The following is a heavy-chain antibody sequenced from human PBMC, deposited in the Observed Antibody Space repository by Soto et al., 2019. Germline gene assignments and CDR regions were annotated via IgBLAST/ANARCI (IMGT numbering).Heavy chain of an antibody. CDR2: IYYSGST. CDR1: GGSISSYY. V-gene: IGHV4-59*01. D-gene: IGHD6-19*01. J-gene: IGHJ6*02. CDR3: ARDQGRLMYSSGWYGTGGDYYYYGMDV. Sequence: QVQLQESGPGLVKPSETLSLTCTVSGGSISSYYWSWIRQPPGKGLEWIGYIYYSGSTNYNPSLKSRATISVDTSKNQFSLKLSSVTAADTAVYYCARDQGRLMYSSGWYGTGGDYYYYGMDVWGQGTTVTVSS.